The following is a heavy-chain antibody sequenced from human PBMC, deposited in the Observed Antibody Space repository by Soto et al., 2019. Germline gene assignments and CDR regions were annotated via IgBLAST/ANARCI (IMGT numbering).Heavy chain of an antibody. CDR1: GGSISSYY. CDR2: IYYSGST. J-gene: IGHJ6*03. V-gene: IGHV4-59*12. Sequence: SETLSLTCTVSGGSISSYYWSWIRQPPGKGLEWIGYIYYSGSTNYNPSLKSRVTISVDTSKNQFSLKLSSVTAADTAVYYCARAGYCSSTSCREEYYYYMDVWGKGTTVTVSS. D-gene: IGHD2-2*01. CDR3: ARAGYCSSTSCREEYYYYMDV.